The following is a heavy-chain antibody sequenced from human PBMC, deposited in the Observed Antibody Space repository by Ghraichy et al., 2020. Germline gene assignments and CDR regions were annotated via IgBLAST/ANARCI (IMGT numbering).Heavy chain of an antibody. Sequence: SQTLSLTCAVYFGSFSGYYWSWIRQPPGKGLYLFWEINHSVNTNYNPSLKRRVTISVDTSKNQFSLKLSSVTAADTAVYYFARGRSYYDSSGYLYAFDIWGQGTMVTVTS. CDR2: INHSVNT. CDR3: ARGRSYYDSSGYLYAFDI. D-gene: IGHD3-22*01. CDR1: FGSFSGYY. V-gene: IGHV4-34*01. J-gene: IGHJ3*02.